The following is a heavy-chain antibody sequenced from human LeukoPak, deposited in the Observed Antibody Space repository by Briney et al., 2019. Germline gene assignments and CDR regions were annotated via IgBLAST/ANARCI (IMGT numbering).Heavy chain of an antibody. V-gene: IGHV5-51*01. CDR1: GYSLTSYW. CDR2: IYPGDSDT. CDR3: ASAVTHSYGYVHLDY. J-gene: IGHJ4*02. D-gene: IGHD5-18*01. Sequence: GESLKISCKGSGYSLTSYWIGWVRQMPGKGLEWMGIIYPGDSDTRYSPSFQGQVTISADKSISTAYLQWSSLKASDTAMYYCASAVTHSYGYVHLDYWGQGTLVTVSS.